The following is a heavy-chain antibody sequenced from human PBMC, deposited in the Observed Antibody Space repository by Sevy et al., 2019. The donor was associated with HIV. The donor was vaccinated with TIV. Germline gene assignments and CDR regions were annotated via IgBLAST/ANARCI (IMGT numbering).Heavy chain of an antibody. CDR3: ARVADTAMAHLDY. CDR2: IYYSGST. D-gene: IGHD5-18*01. J-gene: IGHJ4*02. V-gene: IGHV4-59*01. CDR1: GGSISSYY. Sequence: SETLSLTCTVSGGSISSYYWSWIRQPPGKGLEWFGYIYYSGSTNYNPSLKSLVTISVDTSKNQFSLKLSSVTAADTAVYYCARVADTAMAHLDYWGQGTLVTVSS.